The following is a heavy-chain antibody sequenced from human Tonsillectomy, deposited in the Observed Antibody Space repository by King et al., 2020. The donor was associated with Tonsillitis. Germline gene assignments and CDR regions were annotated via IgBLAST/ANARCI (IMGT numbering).Heavy chain of an antibody. D-gene: IGHD2-2*01. Sequence: VQLVESGAEVKKPGASVKVSCKASGYTFTNYDINWVRQATGQGLEWMGWMNPSSGNTGSAQKFQGRVTLTRNTSTSTAYMELSSLRSEDTAVYYCARGPQKSCSPTTCYETGYWFDPWGQGTLVTVSS. CDR1: GYTFTNYD. CDR3: ARGPQKSCSPTTCYETGYWFDP. V-gene: IGHV1-8*01. J-gene: IGHJ5*02. CDR2: MNPSSGNT.